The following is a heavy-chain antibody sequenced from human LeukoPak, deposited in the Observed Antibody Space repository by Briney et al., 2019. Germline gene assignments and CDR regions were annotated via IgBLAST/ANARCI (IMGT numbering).Heavy chain of an antibody. Sequence: SETLPLTCTVSGGSISGSSYYWAWIRQPPGKGLEWIGSIYYSGTTYYNPSLESRVTISVDTSKNQFSLKVTSVTAADTALYYCARIGCGGGSCYSQRGAFDIWGQRTMVTVSS. D-gene: IGHD2-15*01. CDR3: ARIGCGGGSCYSQRGAFDI. CDR2: IYYSGTT. J-gene: IGHJ3*02. V-gene: IGHV4-39*07. CDR1: GGSISGSSYY.